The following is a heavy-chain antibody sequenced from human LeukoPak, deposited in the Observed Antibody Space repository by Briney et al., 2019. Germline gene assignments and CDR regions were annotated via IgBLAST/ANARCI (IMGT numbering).Heavy chain of an antibody. CDR1: GFTFSSYA. D-gene: IGHD3-10*01. Sequence: GGSLRLSCAASGFTFSSYAMHWVRQAPGKGLEWVAVISYDGSNKYYADSVKGRFTISRDNSKNTLYLQMNSLRAEDTAVYYCARDYYGSGSYYNVPHYGMDVWGKGTTVTVSS. CDR3: ARDYYGSGSYYNVPHYGMDV. V-gene: IGHV3-30*04. J-gene: IGHJ6*04. CDR2: ISYDGSNK.